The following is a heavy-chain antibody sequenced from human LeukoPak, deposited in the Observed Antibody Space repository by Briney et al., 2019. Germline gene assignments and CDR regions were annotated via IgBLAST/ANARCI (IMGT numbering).Heavy chain of an antibody. CDR1: GYSISSGYY. CDR2: IYHSGST. CDR3: ASYPSEYDYVWGSYRRAPRDY. D-gene: IGHD3-16*02. Sequence: SETLSLTCTVSGYSISSGYYWGWIRQPPGKGLEWIGSIYHSGSTYYNPSLKSRVTISVDTSKNQFSLKLSSVTAADTAVYYCASYPSEYDYVWGSYRRAPRDYWGQGTLVTVSS. J-gene: IGHJ4*02. V-gene: IGHV4-38-2*02.